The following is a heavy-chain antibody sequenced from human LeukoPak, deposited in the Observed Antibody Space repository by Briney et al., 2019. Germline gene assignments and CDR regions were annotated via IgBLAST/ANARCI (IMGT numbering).Heavy chain of an antibody. Sequence: PSETLSLTCAVYGGPFSGYYWSWIRQPPGKGLEWIGEINHSGSTNYNPSLKSRVTISVDTSKNQFSLKLSSVTAAGTAVYYCARFGIAAAGTFDYWGQGTLVTVSS. J-gene: IGHJ4*02. CDR3: ARFGIAAAGTFDY. D-gene: IGHD6-13*01. V-gene: IGHV4-34*01. CDR1: GGPFSGYY. CDR2: INHSGST.